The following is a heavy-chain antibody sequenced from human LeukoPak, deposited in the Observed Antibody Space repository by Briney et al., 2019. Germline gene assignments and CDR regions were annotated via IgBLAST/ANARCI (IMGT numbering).Heavy chain of an antibody. V-gene: IGHV4-59*01. CDR2: IYYSGST. J-gene: IGHJ2*01. CDR3: ARVRGYCSGGSCYEFRYFDL. Sequence: SETLSLTCTVSGGSISSYYWSWIRQPPGKGLEWIGYIYYSGSTNYNPSLKSRVTISVDTSKNQFSLKLSSVTAADTAVYYCARVRGYCSGGSCYEFRYFDLWGRGTLVTVSS. CDR1: GGSISSYY. D-gene: IGHD2-15*01.